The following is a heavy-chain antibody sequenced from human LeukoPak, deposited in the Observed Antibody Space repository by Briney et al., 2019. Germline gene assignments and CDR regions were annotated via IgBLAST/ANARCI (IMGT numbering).Heavy chain of an antibody. D-gene: IGHD2-8*01. CDR3: AKDRSCTTDVCHGDFDY. CDR1: GFIFSSYA. Sequence: GGSLRLSCAASGFIFSSYAMSWVRQAPGKWLECVSTISGRGGRTYYADSVKGRFTISRDNSKNTVYLQMNSLRAEDTAVYYCAKDRSCTTDVCHGDFDYWGHGTLVTVFS. V-gene: IGHV3-23*01. J-gene: IGHJ4*01. CDR2: ISGRGGRT.